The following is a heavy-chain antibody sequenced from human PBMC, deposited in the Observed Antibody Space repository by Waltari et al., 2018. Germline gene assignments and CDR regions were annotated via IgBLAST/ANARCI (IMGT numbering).Heavy chain of an antibody. V-gene: IGHV3-33*01. CDR2: KWYDGSNK. D-gene: IGHD2-2*01. J-gene: IGHJ6*02. CDR3: ARDGGTSHYGMDV. CDR1: GFTFNSYV. Sequence: QVQLVESGGGVVQPGRSLRLSCAASGFTFNSYVLHWVRQAPGKGLAWVAVKWYDGSNKYYADSVEGRFTISRDNSKNTLYLQMDSLRAEDTAVYYCARDGGTSHYGMDVWGQGTTVTVSS.